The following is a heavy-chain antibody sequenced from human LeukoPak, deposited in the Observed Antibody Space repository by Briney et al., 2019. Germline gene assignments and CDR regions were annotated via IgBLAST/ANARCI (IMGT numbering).Heavy chain of an antibody. D-gene: IGHD7-27*01. Sequence: NPAEPLTLTCTASGSSISSYYWSWLRQPPGKRLEWIVYIHYSGGTKYNPSLKSRVTISVDTSKNQFSLKLSSVTAADTAVYYCARQGQLGITPRPYHPLDYWGQGSLVTVSS. J-gene: IGHJ4*02. V-gene: IGHV4-59*08. CDR3: ARQGQLGITPRPYHPLDY. CDR1: GSSISSYY. CDR2: IHYSGGT.